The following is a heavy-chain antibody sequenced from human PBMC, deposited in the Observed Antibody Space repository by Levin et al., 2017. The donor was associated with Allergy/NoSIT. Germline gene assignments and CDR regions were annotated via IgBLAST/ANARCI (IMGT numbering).Heavy chain of an antibody. Sequence: PGGSLRLSCAASGFTFSDYYMSWIRQAPGKGLEWVSYISSSSSYTNYADSVKGRFTISRDNAKNSLYLQMNSLRAEDTAVYYCARDRDLHYGSGSYWGQGTLVTVSS. J-gene: IGHJ4*02. V-gene: IGHV3-11*05. CDR2: ISSSSSYT. CDR1: GFTFSDYY. D-gene: IGHD3-10*01. CDR3: ARDRDLHYGSGSY.